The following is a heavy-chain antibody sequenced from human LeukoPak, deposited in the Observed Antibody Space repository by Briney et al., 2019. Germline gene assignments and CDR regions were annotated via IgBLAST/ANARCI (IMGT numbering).Heavy chain of an antibody. CDR3: ARDRRDGYNVLDY. V-gene: IGHV3-7*01. J-gene: IGHJ4*02. CDR1: GFTFSRYW. Sequence: TGGSLRLSCASSGFTFSRYWMSWVRQAPGKGLEWVANIKQDGSEKYYVDSVKGRFTISRDNAKNSLYLEMNSLRAEDTAMFYCARDRRDGYNVLDYWGQGTLVTVSS. D-gene: IGHD5-24*01. CDR2: IKQDGSEK.